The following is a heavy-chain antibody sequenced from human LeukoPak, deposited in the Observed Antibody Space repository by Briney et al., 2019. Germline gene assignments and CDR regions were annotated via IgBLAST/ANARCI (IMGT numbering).Heavy chain of an antibody. V-gene: IGHV1-69*13. J-gene: IGHJ4*02. D-gene: IGHD5-12*01. CDR2: IIPIFGTA. CDR3: ATRPRGQTLYYFDY. Sequence: GASVKVSCKASGDTFTGYYMHWVRQAPGQGLEWMGGIIPIFGTANYAQKFQGRVTITADESTSTAYMELSSLRSEDTAVYYCATRPRGQTLYYFDYWGQGTLVTVSS. CDR1: GDTFTGYY.